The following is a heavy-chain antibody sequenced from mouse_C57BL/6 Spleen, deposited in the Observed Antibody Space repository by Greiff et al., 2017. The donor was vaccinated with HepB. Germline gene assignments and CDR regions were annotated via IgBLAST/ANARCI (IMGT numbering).Heavy chain of an antibody. D-gene: IGHD3-2*02. CDR3: ARSASEFFAY. Sequence: QVQLQQSGAELARPGASVKLSCKASGYTFTSYGISWVKQRTGQGLEWIGEIYPRSGNTYYNEKCKGKATLTADKSSSTAYMELCSLTSEDSAVYFCARSASEFFAYWGQGTLVTVSA. CDR1: GYTFTSYG. V-gene: IGHV1-81*01. CDR2: IYPRSGNT. J-gene: IGHJ3*01.